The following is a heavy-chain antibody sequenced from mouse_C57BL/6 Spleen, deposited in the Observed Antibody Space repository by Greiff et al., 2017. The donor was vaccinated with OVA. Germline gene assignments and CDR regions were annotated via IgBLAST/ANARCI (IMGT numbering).Heavy chain of an antibody. D-gene: IGHD1-1*01. V-gene: IGHV1-18*01. CDR1: GYTFTDYY. Sequence: VQLQQSGPELVKPGASVKIPCKASGYTFTDYYMDWVKQSHGKSLEWIGDINPNNGGTIYNQKFKGKATLTVDKSSSAAYMELRSLTSEDTAGYYCARKRSYYFDYWGQGTTLTVSS. CDR2: INPNNGGT. CDR3: ARKRSYYFDY. J-gene: IGHJ2*01.